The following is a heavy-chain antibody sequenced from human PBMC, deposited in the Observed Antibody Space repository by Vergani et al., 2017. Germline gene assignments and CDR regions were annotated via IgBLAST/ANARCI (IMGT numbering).Heavy chain of an antibody. D-gene: IGHD6-19*01. CDR3: ALQWLGGGSWFDP. CDR2: IHYSGST. V-gene: IGHV4-39*01. J-gene: IGHJ5*02. CDR1: GGSISSSSYY. Sequence: QLQLQESGPGLVKPSETLSLTCTVSGGSISSSSYYWGWLRQPQGKGLEWIGSIHYSGSTYYNPSLKSRVTISVDTSKNQCSLKLSSVTAADTAVYYCALQWLGGGSWFDPWGQGTLVTVSS.